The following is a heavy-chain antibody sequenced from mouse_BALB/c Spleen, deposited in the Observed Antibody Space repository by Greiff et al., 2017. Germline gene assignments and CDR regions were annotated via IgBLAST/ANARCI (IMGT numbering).Heavy chain of an antibody. CDR1: GYTFTSYW. CDR3: ASYGNQYYYAMDY. Sequence: VKLVESGAELAKPGASVKMSCKASGYTFTSYWMHWVKQRPGQGLEWIGYINPSTGYTEYNQKFKDKATLTADKSSSTAYMQLSSLTSEDSAVYYCASYGNQYYYAMDYWGQGTSVTVSS. CDR2: INPSTGYT. D-gene: IGHD2-1*01. V-gene: IGHV1-7*01. J-gene: IGHJ4*01.